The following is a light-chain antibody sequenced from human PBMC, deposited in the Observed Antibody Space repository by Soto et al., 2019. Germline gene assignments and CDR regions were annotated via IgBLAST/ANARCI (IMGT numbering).Light chain of an antibody. Sequence: EIGMTKSPSTLSVSPGERATLSCRASQSVSSNLAWYQQKPGQAPRLLIYGASTRATGIPARFSGSGSGTEFTLTISSLQSEDFAVYYCQQYNNWPQTFGQGTKVDI. CDR3: QQYNNWPQT. CDR1: QSVSSN. V-gene: IGKV3-15*01. J-gene: IGKJ1*01. CDR2: GAS.